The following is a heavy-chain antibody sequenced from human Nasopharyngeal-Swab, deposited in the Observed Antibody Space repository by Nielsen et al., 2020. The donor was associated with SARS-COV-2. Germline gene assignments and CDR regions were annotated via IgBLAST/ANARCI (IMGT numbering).Heavy chain of an antibody. V-gene: IGHV3-23*01. CDR1: GFTFSSYA. D-gene: IGHD6-19*01. J-gene: IGHJ3*02. Sequence: GESLKISCAASGFTFSSYAMGWVRQAPGKGLEWVSAISGSGGSTYYADSVKGRFTISRDNSKNTLYLQMNSLRAEDTAVYYCAKDLIAVAWGPHAFDIWGQGTMVTVSS. CDR3: AKDLIAVAWGPHAFDI. CDR2: ISGSGGST.